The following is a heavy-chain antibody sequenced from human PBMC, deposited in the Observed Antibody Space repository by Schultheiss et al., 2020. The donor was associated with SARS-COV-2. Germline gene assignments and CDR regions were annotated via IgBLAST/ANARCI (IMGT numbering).Heavy chain of an antibody. Sequence: SETLSLTCTVSGGSISSYYWSWIRQPPGKGLEWIGSIYHSGSTYYNPSLKSRVTISVDTSKNQFSLKLSSVTAADTAVYYCARAAFVRFDPWGQGTLVTVSS. D-gene: IGHD2-15*01. CDR3: ARAAFVRFDP. V-gene: IGHV4-59*05. CDR1: GGSISSYY. CDR2: IYHSGST. J-gene: IGHJ5*02.